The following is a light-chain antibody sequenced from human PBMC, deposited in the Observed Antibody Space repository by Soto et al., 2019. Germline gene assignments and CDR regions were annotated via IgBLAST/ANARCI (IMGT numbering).Light chain of an antibody. V-gene: IGKV1-5*01. CDR2: DAS. J-gene: IGKJ4*01. CDR1: QSISSY. Sequence: DIHMTQSPSSRSASGGDRVAITCRASQSISSYLNWYQQKPGKAPKLLIYDASRLAGGVPSRFSGSESGTEFTLTIGSLQPDDFATYYCQQYNSYPLTFGGGTKVDIK. CDR3: QQYNSYPLT.